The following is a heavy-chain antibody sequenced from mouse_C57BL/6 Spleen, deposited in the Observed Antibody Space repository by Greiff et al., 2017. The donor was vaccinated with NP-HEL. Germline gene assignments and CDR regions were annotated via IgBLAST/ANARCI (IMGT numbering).Heavy chain of an antibody. V-gene: IGHV1-81*01. CDR3: ARQDWDRGYFDY. J-gene: IGHJ2*01. CDR2: IYPRSGNT. CDR1: GYTFTSYG. D-gene: IGHD4-1*01. Sequence: QVQLQQSGAELARPGASVKLSCKASGYTFTSYGISWVKQRTGQGLEWIGEIYPRSGNTYYNEKFKGKATLTADKSSSTAYMELRSLTSEDSAVYFCARQDWDRGYFDYWGQGTTLTVSS.